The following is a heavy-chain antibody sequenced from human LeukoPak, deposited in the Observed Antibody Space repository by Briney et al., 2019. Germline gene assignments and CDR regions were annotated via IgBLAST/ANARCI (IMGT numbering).Heavy chain of an antibody. V-gene: IGHV1-8*02. CDR2: MNPNSGNT. J-gene: IGHJ4*02. CDR1: GYTFSSYY. CDR3: ARDLGGYSGV. D-gene: IGHD2-15*01. Sequence: ASVKVSCKASGYTFSSYYMHWVRQAPGQGLEWMGWMNPNSGNTGYAQKFQGRVTMTRNTSISTAYMELSSLRSEDTAVYYCARDLGGYSGVWGQGTLVTVSS.